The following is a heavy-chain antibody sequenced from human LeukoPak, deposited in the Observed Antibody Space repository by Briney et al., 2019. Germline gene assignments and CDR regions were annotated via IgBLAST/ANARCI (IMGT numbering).Heavy chain of an antibody. Sequence: ASVKVSCKASGGTFSNYAISWVRQAPGQGLEWMGEIIPTFGTTNYAQKFQGRVTITADDSTSTAYMELSSLRSEDTAVYYCARVAAVSGNTGYFDYWGQGTLATVSS. CDR2: IIPTFGTT. V-gene: IGHV1-69*13. CDR1: GGTFSNYA. D-gene: IGHD6-19*01. CDR3: ARVAAVSGNTGYFDY. J-gene: IGHJ4*02.